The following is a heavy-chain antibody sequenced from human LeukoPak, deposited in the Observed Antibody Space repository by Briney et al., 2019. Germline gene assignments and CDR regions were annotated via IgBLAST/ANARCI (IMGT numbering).Heavy chain of an antibody. D-gene: IGHD6-13*01. CDR1: GYTFTSYY. CDR2: INPSGGST. Sequence: ASVKVSCKASGYTFTSYYMHWVRQAPGQGLEWMGIINPSGGSTSYAQKFQGRVTITRDTSASTAYMELSSPRSEDTTVYYCARVGAAAGPYYFDYWGQGTLVTVSS. J-gene: IGHJ4*02. CDR3: ARVGAAAGPYYFDY. V-gene: IGHV1-46*01.